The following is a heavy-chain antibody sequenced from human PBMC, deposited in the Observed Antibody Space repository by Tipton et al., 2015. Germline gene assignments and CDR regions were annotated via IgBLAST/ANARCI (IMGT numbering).Heavy chain of an antibody. Sequence: TLSLTCTVSGGSISSGDYYWSWIRQPPGKGLEWIGYIYYSGSTYYNPSLKSRVTISVDTSKNQFSLKLNSVTAADTAVYYCARDSELIRDYYYYAMDVWGQGTTVTVSS. CDR3: ARDSELIRDYYYYAMDV. V-gene: IGHV4-30-4*01. J-gene: IGHJ6*02. CDR2: IYYSGST. CDR1: GGSISSGDYY. D-gene: IGHD1-26*01.